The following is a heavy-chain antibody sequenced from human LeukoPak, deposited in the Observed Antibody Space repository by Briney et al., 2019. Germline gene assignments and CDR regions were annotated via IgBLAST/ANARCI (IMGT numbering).Heavy chain of an antibody. Sequence: ASVKVSCKASGYTFTSYDINWVRQATGQGLEWMGWMNPNSGNTGYAQKVQGRVTMTTDTSTSTGYMELRSLRSDDTAVYYCVRDHRTTVTTWGYYYYMDVWGKGTTVTVSS. J-gene: IGHJ6*03. CDR1: GYTFTSYD. D-gene: IGHD4-11*01. CDR2: MNPNSGNT. CDR3: VRDHRTTVTTWGYYYYMDV. V-gene: IGHV1-8*01.